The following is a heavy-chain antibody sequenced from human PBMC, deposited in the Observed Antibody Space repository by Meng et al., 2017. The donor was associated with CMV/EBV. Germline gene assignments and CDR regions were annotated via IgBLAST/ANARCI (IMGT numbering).Heavy chain of an antibody. CDR2: IYTSVRT. V-gene: IGHV4-4*07. D-gene: IGHD2-15*01. J-gene: IGHJ4*02. Sequence: ESGPGPVKPSPTLALSHPVSGGTMSRYYWSWVRHPAGKGLEWIWRIYTSVRTNFNPSLKSRVTMSVDTSNNQFSLKLSSLTSADTALYYCARATVDLSKYYFDYWGQGTLVTVSS. CDR3: ARATVDLSKYYFDY. CDR1: GGTMSRYY.